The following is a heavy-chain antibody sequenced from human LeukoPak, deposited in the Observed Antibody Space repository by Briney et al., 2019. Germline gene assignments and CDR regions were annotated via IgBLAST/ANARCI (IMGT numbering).Heavy chain of an antibody. D-gene: IGHD5-18*01. V-gene: IGHV4-39*01. CDR2: IYYSGST. Sequence: SETLSLTCTVSGGSISSSSYYWGWIRQPPGKGLEWIGSIYYSGSTYYNPSLKSRVTISVDTSKNQFSLKLSSVTAADTAVYYCARLNTAMVTRLDYWGQGTLVTVSS. J-gene: IGHJ4*02. CDR1: GGSISSSSYY. CDR3: ARLNTAMVTRLDY.